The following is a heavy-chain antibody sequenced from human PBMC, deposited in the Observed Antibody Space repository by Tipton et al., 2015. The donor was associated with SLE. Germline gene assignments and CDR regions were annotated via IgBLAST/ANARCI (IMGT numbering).Heavy chain of an antibody. CDR3: AKDRQWLALGQFDS. CDR1: GFTFSSYS. Sequence: SLRLSCAASGFTFSSYSMNWVRQAPGKGLEWVSSISSSSSYIYYADSVKGRFTISRDNSKNTLYLQMTSLRAEETAVYFCAKDRQWLALGQFDSWGQGTLVTVSS. D-gene: IGHD6-19*01. J-gene: IGHJ4*02. CDR2: ISSSSSYI. V-gene: IGHV3-21*04.